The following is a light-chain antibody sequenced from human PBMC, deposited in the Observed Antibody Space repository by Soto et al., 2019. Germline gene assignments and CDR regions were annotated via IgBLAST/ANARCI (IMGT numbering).Light chain of an antibody. CDR1: QSISNY. CDR3: QQYDSYSWT. CDR2: KAS. Sequence: DIQMTQSPSSLSASVGDRVAITCRASQSISNYLNWYQQKPGKAPKLLIYKASTLKSGVPSRFSGSGSGTEFTLTISSLQPDDFATYYCQQYDSYSWTFGQGTKVDIK. V-gene: IGKV1-5*03. J-gene: IGKJ1*01.